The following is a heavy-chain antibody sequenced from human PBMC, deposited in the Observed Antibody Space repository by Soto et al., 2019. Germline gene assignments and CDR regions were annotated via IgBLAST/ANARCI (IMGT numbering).Heavy chain of an antibody. CDR2: INHSGST. Sequence: QVQLQQWGAGLLKPSETLSLTCAVYGGSFTGYYWSWLRQPPGKGPEWIGEINHSGSTKYNPSLENRVTISVDTSKNQFSPKLNSVSDADTAVYYCARTGGMDLWSQGATVTVSS. V-gene: IGHV4-34*01. J-gene: IGHJ6*02. CDR1: GGSFTGYY. CDR3: ARTGGMDL.